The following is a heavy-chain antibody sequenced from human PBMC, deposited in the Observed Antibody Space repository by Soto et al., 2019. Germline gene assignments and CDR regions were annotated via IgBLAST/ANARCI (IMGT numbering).Heavy chain of an antibody. Sequence: GGSLRLSCAASGFTFSTYWMHWVRQAPGKGLLWASRINSDGSNTYYADSVKGRFTISRDNAKNTLYLQMNSLRADDTAVYYCARDPDFDFDWLHLGYWGQGTLVTVSS. CDR3: ARDPDFDFDWLHLGY. D-gene: IGHD3-9*01. V-gene: IGHV3-74*01. CDR1: GFTFSTYW. J-gene: IGHJ4*02. CDR2: INSDGSNT.